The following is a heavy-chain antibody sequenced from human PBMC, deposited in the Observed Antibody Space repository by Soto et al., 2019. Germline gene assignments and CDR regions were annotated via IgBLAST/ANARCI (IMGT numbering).Heavy chain of an antibody. Sequence: PSETLSLTCSVSGYSLSSSDYYWAWIRQSPGKGLEWIGSMFYSGLTYYNPSLKSRVTMSVDRSKNQFSLKLNSVTAADTAVYFCARSARVTVRLGSFDPWGQGILVTVSS. CDR1: GYSLSSSDYY. D-gene: IGHD5-12*01. CDR3: ARSARVTVRLGSFDP. CDR2: MFYSGLT. J-gene: IGHJ5*02. V-gene: IGHV4-39*07.